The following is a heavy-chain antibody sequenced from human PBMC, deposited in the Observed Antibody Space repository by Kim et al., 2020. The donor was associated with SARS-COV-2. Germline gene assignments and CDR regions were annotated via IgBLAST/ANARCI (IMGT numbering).Heavy chain of an antibody. CDR3: ARAVYCSGGNCYSYYHYYGMDV. CDR1: RLTFSRYA. V-gene: IGHV3-30*04. Sequence: GGSLRLSCAASRLTFSRYAMHWVRQAPGKGLEWLAVISYDGNNKYYADSVKGRFTISRDNSKNTLYLQMNSLRAEDTAVYYCARAVYCSGGNCYSYYHYYGMDVWGQGTTVTVSS. J-gene: IGHJ6*02. CDR2: ISYDGNNK. D-gene: IGHD2-15*01.